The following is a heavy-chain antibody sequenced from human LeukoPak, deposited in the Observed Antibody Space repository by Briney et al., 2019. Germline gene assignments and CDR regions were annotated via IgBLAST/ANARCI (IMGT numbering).Heavy chain of an antibody. Sequence: GGSLRLSCAASGFTVSSNYMSWVRQAPGKGLEWVSVIYSGGSTYYADSVKGRFTISRDNSKNTLYLQMNSLRAEDTAVYYCARGMATYYYYGMDVWGQGTTVTVSS. J-gene: IGHJ6*02. V-gene: IGHV3-53*01. D-gene: IGHD5-24*01. CDR1: GFTVSSNY. CDR3: ARGMATYYYYGMDV. CDR2: IYSGGST.